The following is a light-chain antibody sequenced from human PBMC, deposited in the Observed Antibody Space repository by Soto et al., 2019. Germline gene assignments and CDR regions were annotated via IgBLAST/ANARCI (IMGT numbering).Light chain of an antibody. CDR3: QQYGSSPITFT. J-gene: IGKJ5*01. V-gene: IGKV3-20*01. Sequence: EIVLTQSPGTLSLSPGERATLSCRASQSVSSSYLAWYQQKPGQAPRLLIYGASSRATGIPDRFSGSGSGTDFTLTISRLEPEDFAVYYCQQYGSSPITFTFGQGTRLEIK. CDR2: GAS. CDR1: QSVSSSY.